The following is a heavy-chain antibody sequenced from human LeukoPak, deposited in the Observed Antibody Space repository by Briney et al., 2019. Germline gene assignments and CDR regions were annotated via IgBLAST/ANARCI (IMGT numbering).Heavy chain of an antibody. Sequence: ASVKVSCKASGYTFTGYYMHWVRQAPGQGLEWMGWISPNSGGTNYAQKFQGRVTMTRDTSISTAYMELSRLRSDDTAVYYCARDSITMVRGVIIRRSHLNWFDPWGQGTLVTVSS. CDR1: GYTFTGYY. V-gene: IGHV1-2*02. CDR2: ISPNSGGT. J-gene: IGHJ5*02. CDR3: ARDSITMVRGVIIRRSHLNWFDP. D-gene: IGHD3-10*01.